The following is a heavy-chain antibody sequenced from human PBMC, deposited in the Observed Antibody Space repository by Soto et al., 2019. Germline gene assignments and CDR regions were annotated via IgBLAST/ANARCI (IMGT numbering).Heavy chain of an antibody. CDR3: ARFERLRLLDYYYYYMDV. D-gene: IGHD5-12*01. CDR1: GFTFATYT. Sequence: GGSLRLSCAASGFTFATYTMDWVRQAPGKGLEWVSGIGGGGDTHYADSVRGRFTISRDNSRSMVVLQMSSLRAEDTAVYYCARFERLRLLDYYYYYMDVWGKGTTVTVSS. CDR2: IGGGGDT. V-gene: IGHV3-23*01. J-gene: IGHJ6*03.